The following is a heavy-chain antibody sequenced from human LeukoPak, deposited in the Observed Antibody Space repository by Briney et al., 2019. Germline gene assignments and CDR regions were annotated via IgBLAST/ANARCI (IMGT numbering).Heavy chain of an antibody. CDR3: ARGLSTYYDILTGYYDLVPYYYYGMDV. J-gene: IGHJ6*02. V-gene: IGHV1-8*01. Sequence: WASVKVSCKASGYTFTSYDINWVRQATGQGLEWMGWMNPNSGNTGYAQKFQGRVTMTRNTSISTAYMELSSLRSEDTAVYYCARGLSTYYDILTGYYDLVPYYYYGMDVWGQGTTVTVSS. CDR1: GYTFTSYD. CDR2: MNPNSGNT. D-gene: IGHD3-9*01.